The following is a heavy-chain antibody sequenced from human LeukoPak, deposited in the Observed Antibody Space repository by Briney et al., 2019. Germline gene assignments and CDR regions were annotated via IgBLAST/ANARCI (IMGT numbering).Heavy chain of an antibody. CDR3: ARGRVSSSTWYRTFFYFFFMGG. CDR1: GGSISSYY. J-gene: IGHJ6*03. V-gene: IGHV4-59*01. D-gene: IGHD2/OR15-2a*01. Sequence: SETLSLTCTVSGGSISSYYWSWIRQPPGKGLEWIGYVDHTGSTNFNPSLNGRVSISRDTSKNLFSLRLRSVTAADTAVYFCARGRVSSSTWYRTFFYFFFMGGWGKGTTVTGSS. CDR2: VDHTGST.